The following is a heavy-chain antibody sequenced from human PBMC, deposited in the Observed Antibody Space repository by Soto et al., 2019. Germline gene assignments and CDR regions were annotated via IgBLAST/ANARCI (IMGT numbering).Heavy chain of an antibody. D-gene: IGHD3-3*01. Sequence: QVQLQESGPGLVKPSQTLSLTCTVSGGSISSGDYYWSWIRQPPGKGLEWIGYIYYSGSTYYNPSLMRRVTISVDTSKNQFSLKLSSVTAADTAVYYCARRRTDFWSGYIWFDPWGQGTLVTVSS. CDR3: ARRRTDFWSGYIWFDP. J-gene: IGHJ5*02. V-gene: IGHV4-30-4*01. CDR2: IYYSGST. CDR1: GGSISSGDYY.